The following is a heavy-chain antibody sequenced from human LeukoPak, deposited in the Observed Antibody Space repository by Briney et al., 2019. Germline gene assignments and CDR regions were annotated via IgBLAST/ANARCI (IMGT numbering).Heavy chain of an antibody. Sequence: SVKVSCKASGGTFSSYAISWVRQAPGQGLEWMGGIIPIFGTANYAQKFQGRVTITTDESTSTAYMELSSLRSEDTAVYYCASYDYGDYGPDYWGQGTLVTVSS. J-gene: IGHJ4*02. CDR2: IIPIFGTA. D-gene: IGHD4-17*01. CDR3: ASYDYGDYGPDY. CDR1: GGTFSSYA. V-gene: IGHV1-69*05.